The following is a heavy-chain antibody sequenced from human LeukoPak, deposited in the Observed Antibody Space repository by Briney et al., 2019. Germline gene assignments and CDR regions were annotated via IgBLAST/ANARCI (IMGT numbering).Heavy chain of an antibody. CDR1: GYTFPNHG. V-gene: IGHV1-18*01. Sequence: ASVKVSCKASGYTFPNHGIGWVRQAPGQGLEWMGWISSYSGNTDYTQRLQGRVTMTTDTSTITAFMELRSLRSDDTAVYYCARTSGVSVAGSPYYFDYWGQGTLVTVFS. J-gene: IGHJ4*02. CDR3: ARTSGVSVAGSPYYFDY. CDR2: ISSYSGNT. D-gene: IGHD6-13*01.